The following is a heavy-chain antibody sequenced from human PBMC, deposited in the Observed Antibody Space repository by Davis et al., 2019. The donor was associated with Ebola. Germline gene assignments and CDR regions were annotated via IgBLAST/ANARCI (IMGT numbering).Heavy chain of an antibody. CDR1: GFSLSTYE. CDR3: AKDRGGSGSPFDY. CDR2: ISGSGGST. D-gene: IGHD3-10*01. J-gene: IGHJ4*02. Sequence: GESLKISCAASGFSLSTYEMHWVRQAPGKGLEWVSAISGSGGSTYYADSVKGRFTISRDNSKNTLYLQMNSLRAEDTAVYYCAKDRGGSGSPFDYWGQGTLVTVSS. V-gene: IGHV3-23*01.